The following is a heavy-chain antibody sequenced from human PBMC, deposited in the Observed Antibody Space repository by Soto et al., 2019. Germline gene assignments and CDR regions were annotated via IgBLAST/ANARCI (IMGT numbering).Heavy chain of an antibody. Sequence: EVQLVESGGGLVHPGGSLRLSCAASGFTFSDYSMNWVRQAPGKGVEWVSYITSDGGVTYYEDSVKGRFSVSRDNDKKSLFRQMNSLRDEDTAVYYCARLPKGSTVTSWGQGTLVTVSS. V-gene: IGHV3-48*02. CDR3: ARLPKGSTVTS. J-gene: IGHJ4*02. CDR2: ITSDGGVT. CDR1: GFTFSDYS. D-gene: IGHD4-17*01.